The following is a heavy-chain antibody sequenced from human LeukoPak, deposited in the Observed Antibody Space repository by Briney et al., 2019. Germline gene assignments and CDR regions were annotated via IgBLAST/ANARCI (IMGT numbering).Heavy chain of an antibody. J-gene: IGHJ4*02. V-gene: IGHV3-21*01. CDR1: GFNFNTYT. CDR2: ISSDSSYI. Sequence: GGSLRLSCAASGFNFNTYTMNWVRQAPGKGLEWVSSISSDSSYIYYADAVHGRFTVSRDNAKNTLYLQMNSLRVEDTAVYYCAREYTGYDAFWGQGALVTVSS. CDR3: AREYTGYDAF. D-gene: IGHD5-12*01.